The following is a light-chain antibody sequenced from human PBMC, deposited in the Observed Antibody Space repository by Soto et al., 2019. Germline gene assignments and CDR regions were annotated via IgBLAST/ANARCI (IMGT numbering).Light chain of an antibody. Sequence: IVLTQSPGTLSLSPGERATLSCRASQSISSSYLAWYQQKPGQAPRLLIYGASNRATAIPDRFSGSGSGTDFTLTISRLEPEDFAVYYCQQYDDSPGTSGQGTKVDIK. CDR1: QSISSSY. CDR2: GAS. CDR3: QQYDDSPGT. V-gene: IGKV3-20*01. J-gene: IGKJ1*01.